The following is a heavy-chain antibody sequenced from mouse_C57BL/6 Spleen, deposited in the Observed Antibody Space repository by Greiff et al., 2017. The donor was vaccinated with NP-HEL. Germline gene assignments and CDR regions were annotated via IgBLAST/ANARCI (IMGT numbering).Heavy chain of an antibody. V-gene: IGHV1-52*01. CDR3: ARGDYYGSSYGDY. CDR1: GYTFTSYW. Sequence: QVQLQQPGAELVRPGSSVKLSCKASGYTFTSYWMHWVKQRPIQGLEWIGNIDPSDSETHYNQKFKDKATLTVDKSSSTAYMQLSSLTSEDSAVYYCARGDYYGSSYGDYWGQGTTLTVSS. D-gene: IGHD1-1*01. J-gene: IGHJ2*01. CDR2: IDPSDSET.